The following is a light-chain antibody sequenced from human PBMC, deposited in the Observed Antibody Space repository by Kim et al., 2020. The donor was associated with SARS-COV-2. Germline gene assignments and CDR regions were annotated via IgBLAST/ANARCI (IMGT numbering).Light chain of an antibody. V-gene: IGLV7-46*01. CDR2: DTT. Sequence: QAVVTQEPSLTVSPGGTVTLTCGSSTGAVTSGHYPYWFQQKPGQAPTTLIYDTTSKHSWTPARFSGSLLGGKAALTLSGGQPEDEAEYYCLLSYNGPRVFGGGTQLTVL. J-gene: IGLJ2*01. CDR1: TGAVTSGHY. CDR3: LLSYNGPRV.